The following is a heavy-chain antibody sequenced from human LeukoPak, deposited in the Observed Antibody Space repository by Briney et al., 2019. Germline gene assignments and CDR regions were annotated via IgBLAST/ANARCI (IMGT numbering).Heavy chain of an antibody. Sequence: GGSLRLSCAASGFTFSSYAMSWVRQAPGKGLEWVSAISGSGGSTYYADSVKGRFTISRDNSKNTLYLQMNSLRAEDTAVYYCAKDFRMTTVTIGSEYWGQGTLVTGSS. CDR2: ISGSGGST. V-gene: IGHV3-23*01. CDR1: GFTFSSYA. D-gene: IGHD4-17*01. CDR3: AKDFRMTTVTIGSEY. J-gene: IGHJ4*02.